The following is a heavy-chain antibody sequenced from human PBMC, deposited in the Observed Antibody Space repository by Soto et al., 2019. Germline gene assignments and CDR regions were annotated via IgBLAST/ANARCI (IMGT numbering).Heavy chain of an antibody. Sequence: ASVKVSCKASGYTFTGYYMHWVRQAPGQGLEWMGWINPNSGGTNCAQKFQGWVTMTRDTSISTAYMELSRLRSDDTAVYYCARVGAADQYYDYVWCSYRYTTDGDYFDFRAQRTLDPGSS. CDR3: ARVGAADQYYDYVWCSYRYTTDGDYFDF. V-gene: IGHV1-2*04. CDR1: GYTFTGYY. D-gene: IGHD3-16*02. CDR2: INPNSGGT. J-gene: IGHJ4*02.